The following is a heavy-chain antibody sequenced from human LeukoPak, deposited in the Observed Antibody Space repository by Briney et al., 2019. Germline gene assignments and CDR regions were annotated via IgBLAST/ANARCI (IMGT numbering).Heavy chain of an antibody. CDR2: IYYSGST. D-gene: IGHD5-12*01. Sequence: SETLSLTCTVSGGSISSHYWSWIRQPPGKGLEWFGYIYYSGSTNYNPSLKSRVTISVDTSKNQFSLKLSSVTAADTAVYYCARAGSGYDYYYYYYMDVWGKGTTVTVSS. CDR3: ARAGSGYDYYYYYYMDV. CDR1: GGSISSHY. V-gene: IGHV4-59*11. J-gene: IGHJ6*03.